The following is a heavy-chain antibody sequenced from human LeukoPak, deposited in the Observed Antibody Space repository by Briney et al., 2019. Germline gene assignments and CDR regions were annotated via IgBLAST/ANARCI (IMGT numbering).Heavy chain of an antibody. CDR2: IYYRGSI. D-gene: IGHD1-20*01. V-gene: IGHV4-30-4*07. J-gene: IGHJ3*02. CDR3: ARSPAFYNWNDFGAFDI. Sequence: SHPQSLPCTVSGGLINICGYPGPWISQPPGRGLEWNGKIYYRGSICYNPSLTSRVTMTVVTSKNQFSLKLSSVTAADTAVYYCARSPAFYNWNDFGAFDIWGQGTMVTVSS. CDR1: GGLINICGYP.